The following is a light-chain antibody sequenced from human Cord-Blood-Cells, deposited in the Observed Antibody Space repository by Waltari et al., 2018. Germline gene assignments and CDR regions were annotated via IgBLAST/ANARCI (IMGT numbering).Light chain of an antibody. Sequence: DIXMTQSPSSLSASVGDRVTITCRASQSISSYLNWYQQKPGKAPKPLIYAASSLQSGVPSRFSGSGSGTDFTLTISSLQPEDFATYYCQQSYSTPRTFGQGTKVEIK. V-gene: IGKV1-39*01. CDR1: QSISSY. CDR2: AAS. J-gene: IGKJ1*01. CDR3: QQSYSTPRT.